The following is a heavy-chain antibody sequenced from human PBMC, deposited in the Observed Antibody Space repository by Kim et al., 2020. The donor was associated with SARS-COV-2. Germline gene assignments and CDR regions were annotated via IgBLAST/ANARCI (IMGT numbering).Heavy chain of an antibody. CDR1: GYTFTSYS. V-gene: IGHV1-18*01. CDR3: ARGRGYYGSGSSLLFDY. D-gene: IGHD3-10*01. J-gene: IGHJ4*02. CDR2: ISAYNGNT. Sequence: ASVKVSCKAFGYTFTSYSISWVRQAPGQGLEWMGWISAYNGNTNYAQKLQGRVTMTTDTSTGTAYMELRSLRSDDTAVYYCARGRGYYGSGSSLLFDYWGQGTLVTVSS.